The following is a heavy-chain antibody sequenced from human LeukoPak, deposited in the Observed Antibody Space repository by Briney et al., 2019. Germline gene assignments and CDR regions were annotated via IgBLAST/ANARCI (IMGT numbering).Heavy chain of an antibody. D-gene: IGHD3-22*01. V-gene: IGHV3-21*04. Sequence: GGSLRLSCAASGFTFSSYSMNWVRQTPRKGLEWVSSISSSSIYVYYADSVKGRFTISRDNAKNSLYLQMNSLRADDTAVYYCAKSDDSSYYFDYWGQGTLVTVSS. J-gene: IGHJ4*02. CDR1: GFTFSSYS. CDR3: AKSDDSSYYFDY. CDR2: ISSSSIYV.